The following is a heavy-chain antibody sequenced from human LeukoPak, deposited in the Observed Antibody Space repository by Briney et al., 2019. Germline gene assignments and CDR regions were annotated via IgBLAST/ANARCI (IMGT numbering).Heavy chain of an antibody. D-gene: IGHD6-13*01. Sequence: ASVKVSCKASGYTFTSYGISWVRQAPGQGLEWMGRIIPIFGTANYAQKFQGRVTITTDESTSTAYMELSSLRSEDTAVYYCARVSIAAAFNWFDPWGQGTLVTVSS. CDR1: GYTFTSYG. J-gene: IGHJ5*02. CDR2: IIPIFGTA. CDR3: ARVSIAAAFNWFDP. V-gene: IGHV1-69*05.